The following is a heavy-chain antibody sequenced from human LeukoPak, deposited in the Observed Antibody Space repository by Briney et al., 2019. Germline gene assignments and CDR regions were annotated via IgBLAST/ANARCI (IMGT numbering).Heavy chain of an antibody. CDR3: ARVLSGSWDWFDP. J-gene: IGHJ5*02. D-gene: IGHD3-22*01. CDR1: KFTFSSYW. CDR2: INTDGSST. V-gene: IGHV3-74*01. Sequence: TGGSLRLSCAASKFTFSSYWMHWVRQAPGKGLVWVSRINTDGSSTNYADCVKGRFTISRDNAKNTLYLQMNSLRAEDTAVYYCARVLSGSWDWFDPWGQGTLVTVSS.